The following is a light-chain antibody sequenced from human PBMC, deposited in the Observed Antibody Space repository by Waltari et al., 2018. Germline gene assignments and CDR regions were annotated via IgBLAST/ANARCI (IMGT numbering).Light chain of an antibody. CDR2: DAS. CDR1: QPVSSN. J-gene: IGKJ1*01. Sequence: EIVMTQSPATLSVSPGERATLSCRASQPVSSNLAWYQQKPGQAPRLLIYDASTRATDIPARFSGSGSGTEFTLTISSLQSEDFAVYYCQQYNNWPAWTFGQGTKVEIK. V-gene: IGKV3-15*01. CDR3: QQYNNWPAWT.